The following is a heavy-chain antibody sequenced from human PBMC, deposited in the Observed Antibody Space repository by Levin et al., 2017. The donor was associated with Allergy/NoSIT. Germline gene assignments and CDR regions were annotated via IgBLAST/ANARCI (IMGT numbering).Heavy chain of an antibody. D-gene: IGHD3-22*01. Sequence: SQTLSLTCTVSGGSVSAYYWSWIRQPPGKGLEHIGYIFYSGSTKYNPSLSGRVTMSIDTSKNQFSLRLNSVTAADTAVYYCARDRSGYSDVFDGWGQGTMVTVSS. CDR3: ARDRSGYSDVFDG. CDR1: GGSVSAYY. V-gene: IGHV4-59*02. J-gene: IGHJ3*01. CDR2: IFYSGST.